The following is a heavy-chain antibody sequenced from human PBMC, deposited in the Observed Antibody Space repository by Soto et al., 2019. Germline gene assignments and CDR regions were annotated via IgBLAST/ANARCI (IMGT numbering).Heavy chain of an antibody. CDR3: ARGGDYYDSSGYYLYYFDY. CDR2: IIPIFGTA. D-gene: IGHD3-22*01. J-gene: IGHJ4*02. CDR1: GGTFSSYA. V-gene: IGHV1-69*13. Sequence: SVKVSCKASGGTFSSYAISWVRQAPGQGLEWMGGIIPIFGTANYAQKFQGRVTITADESTSTAYMELSSLRSEDTAVYYCARGGDYYDSSGYYLYYFDYWGQGTLVTVSS.